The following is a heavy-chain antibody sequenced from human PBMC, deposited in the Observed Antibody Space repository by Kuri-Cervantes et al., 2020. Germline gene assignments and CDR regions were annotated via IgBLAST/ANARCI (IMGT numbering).Heavy chain of an antibody. CDR1: GFTFSRYS. Sequence: GESLKISCAASGFTFSRYSINWVRQAPGKGLEWVSYITRSSRIIYYADSVKGRFTISRDNAKNSLYLQMNSLRDEDTAVYYCARDLGRGYGMDVWGQGTTVTVSS. CDR3: ARDLGRGYGMDV. CDR2: ITRSSRII. D-gene: IGHD3-10*01. V-gene: IGHV3-48*02. J-gene: IGHJ6*02.